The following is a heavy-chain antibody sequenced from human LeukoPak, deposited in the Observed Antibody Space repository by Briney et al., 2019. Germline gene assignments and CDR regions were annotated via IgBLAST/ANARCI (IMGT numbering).Heavy chain of an antibody. CDR3: ARVAAAGKDPQPPDY. Sequence: GGSLRLSCAASGFTFSNYWMGWVRRAPGKGLEWVSVIYSGGSTYYADSVKGRFTISRDNSKNTLYLQMNSLRAEDTAVYYCARVAAAGKDPQPPDYWGQGTLVTVSS. CDR1: GFTFSNYW. V-gene: IGHV3-66*01. D-gene: IGHD6-13*01. CDR2: IYSGGST. J-gene: IGHJ4*02.